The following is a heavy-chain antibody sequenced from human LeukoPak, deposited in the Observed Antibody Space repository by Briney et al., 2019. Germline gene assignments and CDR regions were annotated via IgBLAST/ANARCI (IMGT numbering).Heavy chain of an antibody. CDR3: ARDMDGGDPMYYFDY. Sequence: PRGSLRLSCAASGVTFSSYGMHWVRQAPGKGLEWVAVIWYDGSNKYCADSVKGRFTISRDNSKNTLYLQMNSLRAEDTAVYYCARDMDGGDPMYYFDYWGQGTLVTVSS. CDR2: IWYDGSNK. J-gene: IGHJ4*02. CDR1: GVTFSSYG. D-gene: IGHD2-21*02. V-gene: IGHV3-33*01.